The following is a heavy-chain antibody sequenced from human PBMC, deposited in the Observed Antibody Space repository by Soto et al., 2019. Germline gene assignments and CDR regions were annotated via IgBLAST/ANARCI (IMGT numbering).Heavy chain of an antibody. V-gene: IGHV3-74*01. CDR1: GFTFSMYW. Sequence: EVQLVESGGGLVQPGGSLRLSCAASGFTFSMYWMHWVRQAPRKGLVWVSRISSDGSTTTYADSVKGRFTISRDNAKNTLYLQMNSLRAEDTAVYFCARDSGFSVNDYWGQGTLVTVSS. CDR3: ARDSGFSVNDY. D-gene: IGHD3-10*01. CDR2: ISSDGSTT. J-gene: IGHJ4*02.